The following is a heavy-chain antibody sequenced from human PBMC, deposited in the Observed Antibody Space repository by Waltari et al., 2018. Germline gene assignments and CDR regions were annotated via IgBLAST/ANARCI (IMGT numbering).Heavy chain of an antibody. V-gene: IGHV4-39*01. D-gene: IGHD1-26*01. J-gene: IGHJ4*02. CDR1: GGSISTSSYY. Sequence: QLQLQESGPGLVKPSETLSLTRSVSGGSISTSSYYWGWIRQPPGKGLEWIGSIHYSGSTYYNPSLKSRVTISVDTSKNQFSLRLTSVTAADTDVYYCARHVGEATTFDYWGQGTLVTVSS. CDR2: IHYSGST. CDR3: ARHVGEATTFDY.